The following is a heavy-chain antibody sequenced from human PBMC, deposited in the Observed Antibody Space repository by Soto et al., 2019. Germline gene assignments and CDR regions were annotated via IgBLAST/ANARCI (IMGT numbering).Heavy chain of an antibody. J-gene: IGHJ5*02. CDR3: ASARHIGP. CDR2: IKQDGSES. D-gene: IGHD2-21*01. Sequence: GSLRLSCAAPGFTFSNYWMSWVRQAPGKGLEWVANIKQDGSESNYADSVKGRFTISRDNAENSLYLQMTSLRAEDTAVYYCASARHIGPWGQGTLVTVSS. CDR1: GFTFSNYW. V-gene: IGHV3-7*01.